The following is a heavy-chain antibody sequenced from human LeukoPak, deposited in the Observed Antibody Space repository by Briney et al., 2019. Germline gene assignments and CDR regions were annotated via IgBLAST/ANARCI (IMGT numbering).Heavy chain of an antibody. CDR1: GFTVSTNY. CDR2: IYSGGST. J-gene: IGHJ4*02. CDR3: AREANSYYYGSGSYFYFDY. D-gene: IGHD3-10*01. V-gene: IGHV3-66*02. Sequence: GGSLRLSCAASGFTVSTNYMTWVRQAPGKGLEWVSVIYSGGSTYYADSVKGRFTISRDNSKNTLYLQMNSLRPEDTAVYYCAREANSYYYGSGSYFYFDYWGQGTLVSVSS.